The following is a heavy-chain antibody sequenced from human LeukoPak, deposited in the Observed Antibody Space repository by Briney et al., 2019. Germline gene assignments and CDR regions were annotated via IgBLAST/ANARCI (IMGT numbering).Heavy chain of an antibody. CDR3: ARDLPPGDHSSSGLDY. Sequence: SETLSLTCTVSGYSISSGYYWGWIRQPPGKGLEWIGSIYHSGSTYYNPSLKSRVTISVDTSKNQFSLKLSSVTAADTAVYYCARDLPPGDHSSSGLDYWGQGTLVTVSS. V-gene: IGHV4-38-2*02. D-gene: IGHD6-13*01. CDR2: IYHSGST. CDR1: GYSISSGYY. J-gene: IGHJ4*02.